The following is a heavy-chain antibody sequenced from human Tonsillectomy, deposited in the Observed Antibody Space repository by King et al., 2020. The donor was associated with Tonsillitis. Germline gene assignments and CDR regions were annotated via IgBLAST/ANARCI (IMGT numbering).Heavy chain of an antibody. CDR1: GGSISDTSYH. V-gene: IGHV4-39*07. D-gene: IGHD3-22*01. Sequence: LQLQESGPGLVKPSETLSLTCIVSGGSISDTSYHWGWLRQPPGKGLEWIGSIYYSGKTYYNSSPNSRGTILVDTSKNQFSLNLSSVTAADTAVYYCARDPGYSRGFDPWGQGTLVTVSS. CDR2: IYYSGKT. CDR3: ARDPGYSRGFDP. J-gene: IGHJ5*02.